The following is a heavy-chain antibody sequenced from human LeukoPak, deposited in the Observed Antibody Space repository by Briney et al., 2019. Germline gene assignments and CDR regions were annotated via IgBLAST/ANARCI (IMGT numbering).Heavy chain of an antibody. CDR3: ARDGPAADHAFDY. V-gene: IGHV3-33*01. CDR2: MWDDGTNE. J-gene: IGHJ4*02. Sequence: GGSLRLSCAASGFNFGIYGMHWVRQAPGKGLEWVAVMWDDGTNEYYVESVKGRFTISRDNGKRTLYLQMNSLRVEDTAVYYCARDGPAADHAFDYWGQGTLVTVSS. CDR1: GFNFGIYG.